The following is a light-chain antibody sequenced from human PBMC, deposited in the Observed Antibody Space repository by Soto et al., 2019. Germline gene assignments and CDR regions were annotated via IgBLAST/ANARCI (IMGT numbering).Light chain of an antibody. CDR2: GAS. CDR3: QQHGSSPPYT. CDR1: QGFSSSY. J-gene: IGKJ2*01. Sequence: EIVLTQSPGTLSLSPGEGATLSCRAGQGFSSSYLAWYQQKPGQAPRPLIYGASSRATGIPDRFSGSGSGTDFTLTISRLEPEDFAVYYCQQHGSSPPYTFGQGTKLEIK. V-gene: IGKV3-20*01.